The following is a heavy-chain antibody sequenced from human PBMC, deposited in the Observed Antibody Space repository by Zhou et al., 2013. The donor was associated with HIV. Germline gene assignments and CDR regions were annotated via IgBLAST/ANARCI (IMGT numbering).Heavy chain of an antibody. D-gene: IGHD2-2*01. Sequence: QVQLVQSGAEVKKPGSSVKVSCKASGGTFSSYAISWVRQAPGQGLEWMGGIIPIFGTANYAQKFQGRVTITTDESTSTAYMELSSLRSEDTAVYYCAGSPRLGYCSSTSCYGNWFDPWGQGTLVTVSS. J-gene: IGHJ5*02. CDR3: AGSPRLGYCSSTSCYGNWFDP. CDR1: GGTFSSYA. CDR2: IIPIFGTA. V-gene: IGHV1-69*05.